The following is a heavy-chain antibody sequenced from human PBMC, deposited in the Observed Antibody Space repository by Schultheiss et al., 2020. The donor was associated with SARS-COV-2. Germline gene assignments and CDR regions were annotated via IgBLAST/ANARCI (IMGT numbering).Heavy chain of an antibody. V-gene: IGHV4-39*07. Sequence: SETLSLTCSVSGGSIGSSSFYWGWIRQPPGKGLEWIGYIYYSGSTYYNPSLKSRVTISVDTSKNQFSLKLSSVTAADTAVYYCARGVEWELLLGFWGQGTLVTVSS. CDR3: ARGVEWELLLGF. CDR2: IYYSGST. D-gene: IGHD1-26*01. CDR1: GGSIGSSSFY. J-gene: IGHJ4*02.